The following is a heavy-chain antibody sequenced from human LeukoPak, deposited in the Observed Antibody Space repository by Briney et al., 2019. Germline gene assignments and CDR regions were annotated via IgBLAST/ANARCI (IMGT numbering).Heavy chain of an antibody. J-gene: IGHJ6*02. CDR1: GFTFSSYA. Sequence: GRSLRLSCAASGFTFSSYATHWVRQAPGKGLEWVAVISYDGSNKYYADSVKGRFTISRDNSKNTLYLQMNSLRAEDTAVYYCARDQGYYGSGSMYYGMDVWGQGTTVTVSS. V-gene: IGHV3-30*04. CDR3: ARDQGYYGSGSMYYGMDV. CDR2: ISYDGSNK. D-gene: IGHD3-10*01.